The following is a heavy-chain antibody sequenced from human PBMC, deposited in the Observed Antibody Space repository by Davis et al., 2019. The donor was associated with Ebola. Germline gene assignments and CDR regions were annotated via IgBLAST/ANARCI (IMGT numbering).Heavy chain of an antibody. CDR1: GFTFDDYA. CDR2: ISGDGGST. CDR3: AKDRGLVDPTSLYYYYYGMDV. Sequence: GGSLRLSCAASGFTFDDYAMRWVRQAPGKGLEWVSLISGDGGSTYYADSVKGRFNISRDNSKNSLYLQMNSLRTEDTALYYCAKDRGLVDPTSLYYYYYGMDVWGQGTTVTVSS. D-gene: IGHD2-21*01. J-gene: IGHJ6*02. V-gene: IGHV3-43*02.